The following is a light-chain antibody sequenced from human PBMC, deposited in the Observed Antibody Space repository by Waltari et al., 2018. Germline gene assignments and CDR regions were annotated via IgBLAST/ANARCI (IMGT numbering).Light chain of an antibody. V-gene: IGKV3-15*01. CDR1: QSVGSQ. J-gene: IGKJ1*01. CDR3: LQYSHWPPWT. CDR2: DAY. Sequence: EIEMTQSPATLSVSPGERATLSCRASQSVGSQLAWYQQKPGQAPRLLIYDAYTRATGIPARFSGSGSGTEFTLTISSLQSDDFAVYHCLQYSHWPPWTFGQGTKVEIK.